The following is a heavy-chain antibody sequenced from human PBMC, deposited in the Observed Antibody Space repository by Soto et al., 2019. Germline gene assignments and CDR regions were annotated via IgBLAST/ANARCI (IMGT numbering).Heavy chain of an antibody. J-gene: IGHJ6*03. CDR3: AKVAPTGMKRFYYYMDV. CDR2: ISGSGGST. D-gene: IGHD1-1*01. V-gene: IGHV3-23*01. CDR1: GFTFSSYA. Sequence: GGSLRLSCAASGFTFSSYAMSWVRQAPGKGLEWVSAISGSGGSTYYADSVKGRFTISRDNSKNTLYLQMNSLRAEDTAVYYCAKVAPTGMKRFYYYMDVWGKGTTVTVS.